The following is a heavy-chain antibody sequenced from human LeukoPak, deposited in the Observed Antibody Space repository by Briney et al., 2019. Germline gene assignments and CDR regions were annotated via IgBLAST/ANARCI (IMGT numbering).Heavy chain of an antibody. D-gene: IGHD2-15*01. CDR1: GFTFNSHA. J-gene: IGHJ4*02. CDR3: AKCASLGSFDY. CDR2: ISGSGVTT. Sequence: GASLRLSCAASGFTFNSHAMRWVRQAPGKGLEWVSAISGSGVTTYYADSVKGRFTISRDNSKNTLYLQMNSLRAEDTAVYYCAKCASLGSFDYWGQGTLVTVSS. V-gene: IGHV3-23*01.